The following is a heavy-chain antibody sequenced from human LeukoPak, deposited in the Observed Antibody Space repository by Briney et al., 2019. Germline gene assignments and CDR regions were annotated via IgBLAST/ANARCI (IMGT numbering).Heavy chain of an antibody. D-gene: IGHD3-3*01. J-gene: IGHJ4*02. CDR3: ARDFTPEWFDIH. V-gene: IGHV3-30*04. CDR1: GLAFSSYS. Sequence: PGGSLRLSCVASGLAFSSYSMHWVRQAPGKGLEWVGVISYDGSDEYYTDSVKGRFTTSRDNSKNTVYLQMNSLRADDTAVYYCARDFTPEWFDIHWGQGTLVTVS. CDR2: ISYDGSDE.